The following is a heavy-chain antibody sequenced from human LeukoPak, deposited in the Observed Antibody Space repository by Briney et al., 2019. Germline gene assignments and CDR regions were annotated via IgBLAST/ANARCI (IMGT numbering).Heavy chain of an antibody. CDR2: IYYSGST. V-gene: IGHV4-30-4*07. D-gene: IGHD3-22*01. CDR3: ARNYYDTRDAFDI. Sequence: SETLSLTCAVSGGSISSGGYSWSWIRQPPGKGLEWIGYIYYSGSTYYNPSLKSRVTISVDTSKNQFSLKLSSVTAADTAVYYCARNYYDTRDAFDIWGQGTMVTVSS. J-gene: IGHJ3*02. CDR1: GGSISSGGYS.